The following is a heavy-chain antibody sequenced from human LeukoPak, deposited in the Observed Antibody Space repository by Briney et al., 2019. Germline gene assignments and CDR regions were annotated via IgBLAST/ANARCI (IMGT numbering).Heavy chain of an antibody. D-gene: IGHD6-13*01. CDR2: ISSSRSYI. V-gene: IGHV3-21*01. Sequence: GGSLRLSCAASGFTFSSYSMNWVRQAPGKGLEWVSFISSSRSYIYYADSVKGRFTISRDNAKNSLYLQMNSLRAEDRAVYYCAKEGPPGMAAAGIDIWGQGTMVTVSS. J-gene: IGHJ3*02. CDR3: AKEGPPGMAAAGIDI. CDR1: GFTFSSYS.